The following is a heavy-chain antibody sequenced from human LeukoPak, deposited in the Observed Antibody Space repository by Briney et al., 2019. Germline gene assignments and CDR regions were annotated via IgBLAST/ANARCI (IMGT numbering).Heavy chain of an antibody. V-gene: IGHV3-23*01. CDR3: AKWGFDP. CDR2: ISSRGGNT. J-gene: IGHJ5*02. Sequence: HPGGSLRLSCAASGFTFSSYAMSWVRQAPGQGLEWVSAISSRGGNTYYADSVKGRLTISRDNSKNTLYLQMNSLRAEDTAIYYCAKWGFDPWGQGTLVTVSS. CDR1: GFTFSSYA.